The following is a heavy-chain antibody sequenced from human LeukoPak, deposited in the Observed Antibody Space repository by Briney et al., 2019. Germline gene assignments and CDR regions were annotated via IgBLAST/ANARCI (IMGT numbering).Heavy chain of an antibody. D-gene: IGHD5-24*01. CDR2: IYYSGST. CDR1: GGSISSYY. CDR3: ARGNGYNSAPLGY. Sequence: SETLSLTCTVSGGSISSYYWSWIRQPPGKGLEWIGYIYYSGSTNYNPSLKSRVTISVDTSKNQFSLKLSSVTAADTAVYYCARGNGYNSAPLGYWGQGTLVTVSS. J-gene: IGHJ4*02. V-gene: IGHV4-59*12.